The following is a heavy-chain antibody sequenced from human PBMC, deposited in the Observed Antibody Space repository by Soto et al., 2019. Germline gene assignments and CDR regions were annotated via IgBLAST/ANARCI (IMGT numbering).Heavy chain of an antibody. V-gene: IGHV4-30-2*01. CDR3: ARAQFYSGSGNYNNLMFDA. CDR1: GGSIGGVGYS. CDR2: MYHSGTF. J-gene: IGHJ5*02. D-gene: IGHD3-10*01. Sequence: SETLSLTCAVSGGSIGGVGYSWSWIRQPPGGGLEWIGYMYHSGTFLKSPSLKTRLTMSLDMSKNQYSLTLNSMTAADTAVYYCARAQFYSGSGNYNNLMFDAWGQGIQVTVSS.